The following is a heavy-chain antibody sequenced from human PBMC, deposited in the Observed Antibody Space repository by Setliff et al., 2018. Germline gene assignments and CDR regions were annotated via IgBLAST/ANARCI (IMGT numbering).Heavy chain of an antibody. CDR1: GGSITTTNYF. J-gene: IGHJ5*02. CDR2: LYYTGAT. Sequence: SETLSLTCTVSGGSITTTNYFWGWIRQPPGGGLEWIGILYYTGATYYNPSLKSRVTISVDTPNNQFSLKLSSVTAADTAVFYCARGYAARVGFGNWFDPWGQGTLVTVSS. D-gene: IGHD6-6*01. CDR3: ARGYAARVGFGNWFDP. V-gene: IGHV4-39*07.